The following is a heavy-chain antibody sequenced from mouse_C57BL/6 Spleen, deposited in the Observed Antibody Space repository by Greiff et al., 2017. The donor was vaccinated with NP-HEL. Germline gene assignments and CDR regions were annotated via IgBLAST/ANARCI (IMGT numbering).Heavy chain of an antibody. V-gene: IGHV5-4*03. CDR3: ARRTGLYYFDY. CDR2: ISDGGSYT. J-gene: IGHJ2*01. CDR1: GFTFSSYA. Sequence: DVMLVESGGGLVKPGGSLKLSCAASGFTFSSYAMSWVRQTPEKRLEWVATISDGGSYTYYPDNVKGRFTISRDNAKNNLYLQMSHLKSEDTAMYYCARRTGLYYFDYWGQGTTLTVSS. D-gene: IGHD4-1*01.